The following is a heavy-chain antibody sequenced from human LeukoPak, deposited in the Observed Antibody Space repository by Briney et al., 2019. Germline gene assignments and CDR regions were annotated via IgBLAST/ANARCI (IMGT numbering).Heavy chain of an antibody. Sequence: SVKVSCKASRGTFSSYAISWVRQAPGQGLEWMGRIIPILGIANYAQKFQGRVTITADKSTSTAYMELSSLRSEDTAVYYCAREIAAAGTMGLDYFDYWGQGTLVTVSS. V-gene: IGHV1-69*04. D-gene: IGHD6-13*01. CDR1: RGTFSSYA. J-gene: IGHJ4*02. CDR2: IIPILGIA. CDR3: AREIAAAGTMGLDYFDY.